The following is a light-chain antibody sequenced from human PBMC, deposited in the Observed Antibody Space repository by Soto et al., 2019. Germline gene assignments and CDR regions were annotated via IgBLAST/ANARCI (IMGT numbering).Light chain of an antibody. J-gene: IGKJ1*01. CDR3: QQDNSYS. Sequence: IQIPASTSPLLSPLGDRLTIICGASRGSSNWLAWYQQKRGTAPMVLFDHSSNVQSVVPSRFSGSGSGTEFPLTTSSLPPDDFATYYWQQDNSYSFGQGTKVDIK. CDR1: RGSSNW. V-gene: IGKV1-5*02. CDR2: HSS.